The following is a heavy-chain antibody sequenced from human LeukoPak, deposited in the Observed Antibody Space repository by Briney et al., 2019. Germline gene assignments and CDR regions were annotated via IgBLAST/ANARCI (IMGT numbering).Heavy chain of an antibody. CDR3: ARDLVGYCSSTSCSPRPQNWFDP. J-gene: IGHJ5*02. V-gene: IGHV1-2*02. CDR1: GYTFTGYY. CDR2: INPNSGGT. Sequence: ASVKVSCKASGYTFTGYYMHWVRQAPGQGLEWMGWINPNSGGTNYAQKFQGRVTITRDTSISTVYRELSRLRSDDTAVHYCARDLVGYCSSTSCSPRPQNWFDPWGQGTLVTVSS. D-gene: IGHD2-2*01.